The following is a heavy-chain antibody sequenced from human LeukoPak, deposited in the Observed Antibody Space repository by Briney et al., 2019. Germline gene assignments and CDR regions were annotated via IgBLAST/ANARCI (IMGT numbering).Heavy chain of an antibody. V-gene: IGHV5-51*01. CDR1: GYRFTTYW. Sequence: GESLKISCMGSGYRFTTYWIDWVRQVPGKGLEWMGLIQPADSQTRYNPSFQGQVTLSDDKSINTAYLQWSSLRPSDTAIYYCARRLRTGGFDIWGQGTEVTVS. CDR3: ARRLRTGGFDI. CDR2: IQPADSQT. D-gene: IGHD1-1*01. J-gene: IGHJ3*02.